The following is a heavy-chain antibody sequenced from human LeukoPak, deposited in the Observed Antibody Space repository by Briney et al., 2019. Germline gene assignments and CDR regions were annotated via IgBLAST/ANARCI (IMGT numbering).Heavy chain of an antibody. J-gene: IGHJ4*02. CDR1: GFTFSNYW. Sequence: GGSLRLSCAASGFTFSNYWMHWVRQGPGKELVWISRINSDGSSTSYADSVKGRFTISRDNPKNTLYLQMNSPRVEDTAVYYCARGGFGGYDSSFDYWGQGTLVTVSS. CDR2: INSDGSST. V-gene: IGHV3-74*01. CDR3: ARGGFGGYDSSFDY. D-gene: IGHD5-12*01.